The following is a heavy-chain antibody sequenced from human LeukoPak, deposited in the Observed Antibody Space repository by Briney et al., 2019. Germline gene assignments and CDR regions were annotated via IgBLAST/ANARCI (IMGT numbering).Heavy chain of an antibody. J-gene: IGHJ5*02. CDR1: GGSFSGYY. Sequence: SETLSLTCAVYGGSFSGYYWSWIRQPPGKGLEWIGEINHSGSTNYNPSLKSRVTISVDTSKNQFSLKLSSVTAADTAVYYCARRWYSSSWPNWFYPWGQGTLVTVSS. V-gene: IGHV4-34*01. CDR2: INHSGST. D-gene: IGHD6-13*01. CDR3: ARRWYSSSWPNWFYP.